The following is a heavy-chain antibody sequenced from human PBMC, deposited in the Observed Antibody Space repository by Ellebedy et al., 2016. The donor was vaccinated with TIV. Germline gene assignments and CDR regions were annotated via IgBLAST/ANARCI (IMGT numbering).Heavy chain of an antibody. Sequence: ASVKVSXXASGYTFTGYYMHWVRQAPGQGLEWMGWINPNSGGTNYAQKFQGWVTMTRDTSISTAYMELSRLRSDDTAVYYCAREKRVGATLIDYWGQGTLVTVSS. V-gene: IGHV1-2*04. J-gene: IGHJ4*02. D-gene: IGHD1-26*01. CDR3: AREKRVGATLIDY. CDR2: INPNSGGT. CDR1: GYTFTGYY.